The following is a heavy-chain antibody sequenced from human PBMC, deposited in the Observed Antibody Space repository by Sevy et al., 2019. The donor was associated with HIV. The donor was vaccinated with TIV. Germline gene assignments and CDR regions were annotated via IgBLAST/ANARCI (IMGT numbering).Heavy chain of an antibody. J-gene: IGHJ3*02. CDR3: ASLSGYYYDSSRYYNTDAFDI. D-gene: IGHD3-22*01. CDR2: INPNSGGT. V-gene: IGHV1-2*02. Sequence: ASVKVSCKASGYTFTDYFMHWVRQAPGQGLEWMGWINPNSGGTNYAQRFRGRVTMTRDTSISTAYMELSRLGSDETAGYYCASLSGYYYDSSRYYNTDAFDIWGQGTMVTVSS. CDR1: GYTFTDYF.